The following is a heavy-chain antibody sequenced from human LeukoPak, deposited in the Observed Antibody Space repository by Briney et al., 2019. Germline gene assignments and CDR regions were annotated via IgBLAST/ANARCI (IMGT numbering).Heavy chain of an antibody. CDR3: ARAGTSRRIDF. D-gene: IGHD3-10*01. CDR2: VYDSVST. J-gene: IGHJ4*02. Sequence: SETLSLTCTVSGDSISTSSYYCVWIRQPPGRGREWIGSVYDSVSTYYNPSLKSRVTISGDTSKNQFSLRLTSVTAADTAVYYCARAGTSRRIDFWGQGTLVTVSS. V-gene: IGHV4-39*07. CDR1: GDSISTSSYY.